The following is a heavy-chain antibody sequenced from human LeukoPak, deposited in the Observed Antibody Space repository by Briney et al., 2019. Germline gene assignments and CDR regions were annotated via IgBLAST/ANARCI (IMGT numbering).Heavy chain of an antibody. CDR1: GGSISSSSYY. CDR3: ATSAQQLVPSI. J-gene: IGHJ4*02. CDR2: IYYSGST. Sequence: PSETLSLTCTVSGGSISSSSYYWGWIRQPPGKGLEWIGSIYYSGSTYYNPSLKSRVTISVDTSKNQFSLKLSSVTAADTAVYHCATSAQQLVPSIWGQGTLVTVSS. V-gene: IGHV4-39*01. D-gene: IGHD6-13*01.